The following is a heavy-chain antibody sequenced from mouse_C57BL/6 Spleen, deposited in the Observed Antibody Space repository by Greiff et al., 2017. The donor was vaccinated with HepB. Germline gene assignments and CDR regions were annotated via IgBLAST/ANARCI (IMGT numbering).Heavy chain of an antibody. CDR3: ARYHYDDDGYAMGC. Sequence: QVQLQQSGAELVKPGASVKISCKASGYAFSSYWMNWVKQRPGQGLEWIGQIYPGDGDTNYNGKFKGKATLTADKSSSTDYMQLSSLTSEDSAVYFCARYHYDDDGYAMGCWGQGTSVTVAS. V-gene: IGHV1-80*01. D-gene: IGHD2-4*01. CDR2: IYPGDGDT. J-gene: IGHJ4*01. CDR1: GYAFSSYW.